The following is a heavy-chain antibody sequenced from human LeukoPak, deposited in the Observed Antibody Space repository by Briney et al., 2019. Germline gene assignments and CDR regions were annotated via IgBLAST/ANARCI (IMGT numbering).Heavy chain of an antibody. Sequence: GRSLRLSCAASGFTFSSYGMHWVRQAPGKGLEWVAVIWYDGGNKYSADSVKGRFTISRDNSKNTLYLQMNSLRAEDTAVYYCARAGGAAAVYYYYGVDVWGKGTTVTVSS. J-gene: IGHJ6*04. V-gene: IGHV3-33*01. D-gene: IGHD6-13*01. CDR1: GFTFSSYG. CDR2: IWYDGGNK. CDR3: ARAGGAAAVYYYYGVDV.